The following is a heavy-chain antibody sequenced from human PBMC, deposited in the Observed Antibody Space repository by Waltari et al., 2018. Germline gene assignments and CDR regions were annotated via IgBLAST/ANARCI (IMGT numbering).Heavy chain of an antibody. Sequence: QVTLRESGPALVKPTQTLTLTCTFSGFSLSTSGMCVSWIRQPPGKALEWLARIDWDDDKYYSTSLKTRLTISKDTSKNQVVLTMTNMDPVDTATYYCARTGITGTTWGYYFDYWGQGTLVTVSS. CDR1: GFSLSTSGMC. V-gene: IGHV2-70*15. D-gene: IGHD1-20*01. CDR2: IDWDDDK. CDR3: ARTGITGTTWGYYFDY. J-gene: IGHJ4*02.